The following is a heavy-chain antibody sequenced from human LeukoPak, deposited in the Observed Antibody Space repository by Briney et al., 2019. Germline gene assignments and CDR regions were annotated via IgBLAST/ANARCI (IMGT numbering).Heavy chain of an antibody. CDR3: ASLIHDYDDTMRDY. CDR1: GGTFSRYY. CDR2: INDSGGT. V-gene: IGHV4-34*01. Sequence: SETLSLTCAVYGGTFSRYYWSWIRQPPGKGPEWIGEINDSGGTYYNPSLKSRVTISVDTSNNQFSLKLSSVTAADTAVYYCASLIHDYDDTMRDYWGQGTLVTVSP. D-gene: IGHD4-17*01. J-gene: IGHJ4*02.